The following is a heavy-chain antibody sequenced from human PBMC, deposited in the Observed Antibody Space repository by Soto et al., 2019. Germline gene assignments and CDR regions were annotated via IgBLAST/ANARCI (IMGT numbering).Heavy chain of an antibody. V-gene: IGHV3-64D*08. Sequence: PGGSLRLSCSASGFTFSSYAMHWVRQAPGKGLEYVSAISSNGGSTYYADSVKGRFTISRDNSKNTLYLQMSSLRAEDTAVYYCVKDPPYCTNGVCGPGGLRPFYYYYGMDVWGQGTTVTVSS. J-gene: IGHJ6*02. CDR3: VKDPPYCTNGVCGPGGLRPFYYYYGMDV. CDR1: GFTFSSYA. D-gene: IGHD2-8*01. CDR2: ISSNGGST.